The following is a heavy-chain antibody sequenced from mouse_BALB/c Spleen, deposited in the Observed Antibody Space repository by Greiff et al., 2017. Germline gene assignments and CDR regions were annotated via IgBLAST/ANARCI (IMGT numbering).Heavy chain of an antibody. CDR3: ARYKGYGSSLDY. V-gene: IGHV3-8*02. D-gene: IGHD1-1*01. CDR1: GVSINSCY. CDR2: ISYSGST. Sequence: EVKLQESGPSLVKPSQSLSLSCSVTGVSINSCYWNWVRKFPGTKLEYMGYISYSGSTYYNPSLKSRISITRDTSKNQYYLQLNPVTTEDTATYYCARYKGYGSSLDYWGQGTTLTVSS. J-gene: IGHJ2*01.